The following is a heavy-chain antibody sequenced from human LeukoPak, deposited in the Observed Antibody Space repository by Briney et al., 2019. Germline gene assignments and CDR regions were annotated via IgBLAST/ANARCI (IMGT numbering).Heavy chain of an antibody. CDR3: ARVRTVYGSGSYLSY. J-gene: IGHJ4*02. D-gene: IGHD3-10*01. Sequence: GASVKVSCKASGYTFTSYDINWVRQATGQGLEWMGWINTNTGNPTYAQGFTGRFVFSLDTSVSTAYLQISSLKAEDTAVYYCARVRTVYGSGSYLSYWGQGTLVTVSS. CDR2: INTNTGNP. V-gene: IGHV7-4-1*02. CDR1: GYTFTSYD.